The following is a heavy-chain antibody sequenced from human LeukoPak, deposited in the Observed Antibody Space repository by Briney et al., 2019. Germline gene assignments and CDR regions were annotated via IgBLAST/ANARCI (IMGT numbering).Heavy chain of an antibody. V-gene: IGHV1-3*04. J-gene: IGHJ3*02. CDR3: ARPDSSNVFDI. CDR2: INIGSGNT. Sequence: ASVKVSCKASGYTFTSCGISWVRQAPGQRLEWMGWINIGSGNTKYSQNFQGRVTITRDTSASTAYMELSSLRFEDTAVYYCARPDSSNVFDIWGQGTMVTVSS. CDR1: GYTFTSCG. D-gene: IGHD6-13*01.